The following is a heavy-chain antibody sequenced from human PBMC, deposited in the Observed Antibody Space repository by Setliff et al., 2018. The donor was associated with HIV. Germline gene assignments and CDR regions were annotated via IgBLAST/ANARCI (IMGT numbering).Heavy chain of an antibody. D-gene: IGHD3-9*01. CDR2: VIQSGAT. J-gene: IGHJ4*01. Sequence: SETLSLTCAVYGASFNAYFWTWIRQPPGKGLEWIGEVIQSGATNYNPSLKSRLTMSVDTSKNQFSLKLTSVTAADTAVYYCARTRDKYYDILTPAYYIDYWGHGTLVTSPQ. CDR1: GASFNAYF. CDR3: ARTRDKYYDILTPAYYIDY. V-gene: IGHV4-34*12.